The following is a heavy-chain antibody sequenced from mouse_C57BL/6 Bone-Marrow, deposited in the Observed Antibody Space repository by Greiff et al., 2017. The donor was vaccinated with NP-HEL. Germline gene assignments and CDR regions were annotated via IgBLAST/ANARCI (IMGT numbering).Heavy chain of an antibody. J-gene: IGHJ2*01. CDR1: GFTFSDYY. Sequence: EVMLVESEGGLVQPGSSMKLSCTASGFTFSDYYMAWVRQVPEKGLEWVANINYDGSSTYYLDSLKSRFIISRDNAKNILYLQMSSLKSEDTATYYCAREGAYPYYFDDWGKGTTLTVSS. CDR2: INYDGSST. CDR3: AREGAYPYYFDD. D-gene: IGHD2-10*01. V-gene: IGHV5-16*01.